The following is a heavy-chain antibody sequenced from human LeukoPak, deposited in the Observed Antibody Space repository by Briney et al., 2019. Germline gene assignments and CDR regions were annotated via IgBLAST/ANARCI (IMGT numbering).Heavy chain of an antibody. V-gene: IGHV4-38-2*02. J-gene: IGHJ3*02. CDR3: ARAYGDYPGDAFDI. Sequence: SETLSLTCTVSGYSISSGYYWGWIRQPPGKGLEWIGSIYHSGSTYYNPSLKSRATISVDTSKNQFSLKLSSVTAADTAVYYCARAYGDYPGDAFDIWGQGTMVTVSS. D-gene: IGHD4-17*01. CDR1: GYSISSGYY. CDR2: IYHSGST.